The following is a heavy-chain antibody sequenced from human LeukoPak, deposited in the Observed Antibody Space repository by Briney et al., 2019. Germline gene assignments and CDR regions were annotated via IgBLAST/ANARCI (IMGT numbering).Heavy chain of an antibody. Sequence: SETLSLTCTVSGDSISSGGHYWSGIRQPAGKGLEGIGRIYPSGSTYYNPSLKSRVTISVDTSKNEFSLKLSSVPAADTAVYYCARVLLLWFGELSSTSNWFDPWGQGTLVTVSS. CDR3: ARVLLLWFGELSSTSNWFDP. CDR2: IYPSGST. CDR1: GDSISSGGHY. J-gene: IGHJ5*02. D-gene: IGHD3-10*01. V-gene: IGHV4-61*02.